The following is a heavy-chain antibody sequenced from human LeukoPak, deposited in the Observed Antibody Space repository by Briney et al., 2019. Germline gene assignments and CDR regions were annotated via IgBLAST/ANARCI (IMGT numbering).Heavy chain of an antibody. CDR2: INPNSGGT. D-gene: IGHD3-3*01. CDR1: GYTFTGYY. CDR3: ARDWEWAQGKDCFDP. J-gene: IGHJ5*02. Sequence: GASVKVSCKASGYTFTGYYMHWVRQAPGQGLEWMGWINPNSGGTNYAQKFQGWVTMTRDTSISTAYMELSRLRSDDTAVYYCARDWEWAQGKDCFDPWGQGTLVTVSS. V-gene: IGHV1-2*04.